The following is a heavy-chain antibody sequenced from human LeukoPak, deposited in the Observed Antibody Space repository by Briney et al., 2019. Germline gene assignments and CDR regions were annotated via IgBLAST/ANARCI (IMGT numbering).Heavy chain of an antibody. CDR3: ARHGGLRNSGGFDP. CDR2: INYSGSS. J-gene: IGHJ5*02. V-gene: IGHV4-39*01. CDR1: GGSISSSTYY. D-gene: IGHD1-14*01. Sequence: SETLSLTCTVSGGSISSSTYYWGWIRQPPGKGLEWIGSINYSGSSYYNPSLKSRVTISVDMWKNQFSLKLSSVTAADTAVFYCARHGGLRNSGGFDPWGQGTLVTVSS.